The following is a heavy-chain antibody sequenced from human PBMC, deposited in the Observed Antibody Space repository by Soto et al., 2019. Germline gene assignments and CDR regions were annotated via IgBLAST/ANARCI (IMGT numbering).Heavy chain of an antibody. V-gene: IGHV1-18*04. CDR1: GYTFSTYD. CDR2: ISADNGST. D-gene: IGHD2-15*01. CDR3: ARDVSISGTRWFAP. J-gene: IGHJ5*02. Sequence: QVQLVQSGPEVKNLGASVKVSCKTSGYTFSTYDISWVRQAPGQGLEWMGWISADNGSTDYAQKVQDRVTMTTDTSTNTAYMELRGLRSDDTAVYFCARDVSISGTRWFAPWGQGTLVTVSS.